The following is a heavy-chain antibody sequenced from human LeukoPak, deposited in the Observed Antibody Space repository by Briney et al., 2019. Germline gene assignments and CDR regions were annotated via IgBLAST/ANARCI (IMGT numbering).Heavy chain of an antibody. V-gene: IGHV4-34*01. D-gene: IGHD3-3*01. Sequence: SETLSLTCAVYGGSFSGYYWSWIRQPPGKGLEWIGEINHSGSTNYNPSLKSRVTISVDTSKNQFSLKLSSVTAADTAVYYCVKGPGSDFWSGSYPFDYWGQGTLVTVSS. CDR3: VKGPGSDFWSGSYPFDY. J-gene: IGHJ4*02. CDR1: GGSFSGYY. CDR2: INHSGST.